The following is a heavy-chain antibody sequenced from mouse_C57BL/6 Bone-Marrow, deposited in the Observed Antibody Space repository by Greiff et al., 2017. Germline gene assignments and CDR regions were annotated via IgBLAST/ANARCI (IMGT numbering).Heavy chain of an antibody. V-gene: IGHV1-80*01. CDR2: IYPGDGDT. J-gene: IGHJ2*01. CDR3: ASRGQDISGQAFFDY. CDR1: GYAFSSYW. D-gene: IGHD3-2*02. Sequence: QVQLQQSGAELVKPGASVKISCKASGYAFSSYWMNWVKQRPGKGLEWIGQIYPGDGDTNYNGKFKGKATLTADKSSSTAYMQLSSLTSEDSAVYFCASRGQDISGQAFFDYWGQGTTLTVSS.